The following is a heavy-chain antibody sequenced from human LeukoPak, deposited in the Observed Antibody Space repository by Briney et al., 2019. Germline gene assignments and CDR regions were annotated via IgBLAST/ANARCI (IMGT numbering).Heavy chain of an antibody. D-gene: IGHD6-6*01. V-gene: IGHV3-53*01. CDR1: GFTVSSNY. Sequence: QTGGSLRLSCAASGFTVSSNYMSWVRQAPGKGLEWVSVIYSGGSTYYADSVKGRFTISRDNAKNSLYLQMNSLRAEDTAVYYCARVFLSPASSSSGAFDIWGQGTMVTVSS. J-gene: IGHJ3*02. CDR2: IYSGGST. CDR3: ARVFLSPASSSSGAFDI.